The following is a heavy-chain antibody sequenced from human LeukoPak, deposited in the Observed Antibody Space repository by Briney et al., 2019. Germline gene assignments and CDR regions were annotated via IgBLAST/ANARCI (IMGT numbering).Heavy chain of an antibody. V-gene: IGHV3-73*01. D-gene: IGHD4-17*01. CDR2: IRTRTNNFAT. CDR3: IRADYGLDY. J-gene: IGHJ4*02. Sequence: GGSLRLSCAASGFTFSSYWMNWARQAPGKGLEWIGRIRTRTNNFATAYAVSVKGRFIVSRDDSRNTAYLELKGLRTEDTAVYFCIRADYGLDYWGQGAPVTVSS. CDR1: GFTFSSYW.